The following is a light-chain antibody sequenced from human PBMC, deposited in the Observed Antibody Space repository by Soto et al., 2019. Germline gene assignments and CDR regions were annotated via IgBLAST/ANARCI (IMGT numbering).Light chain of an antibody. Sequence: QSALTQPASVSGSPGKSITISCTGTSGDIGSYKLVSWYQQHPGKAPKLIIYEVTDRPSGVSNRFSGSKSGNTASLTISGLQAEDEAEYYCRSYTNINTRACVFGTGTNRTVL. V-gene: IGLV2-14*01. J-gene: IGLJ1*01. CDR1: SGDIGSYKL. CDR2: EVT. CDR3: RSYTNINTRACV.